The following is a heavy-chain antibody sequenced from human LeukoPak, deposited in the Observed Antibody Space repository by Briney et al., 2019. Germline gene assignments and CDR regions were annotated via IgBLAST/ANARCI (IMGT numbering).Heavy chain of an antibody. CDR1: GFTFSSYA. D-gene: IGHD3-10*01. CDR2: ISGSGGST. J-gene: IGHJ6*04. CDR3: AKDGITMVRGVIRPYYYYGMDV. V-gene: IGHV3-23*01. Sequence: GGSLRLSCAASGFTFSSYAMSWVRQAPGKGLEWVSAISGSGGSTYYADSVKGRFTISRDNSNNTLYLQMNSLRAEDTAVYYCAKDGITMVRGVIRPYYYYGMDVWGKGTTVTVSS.